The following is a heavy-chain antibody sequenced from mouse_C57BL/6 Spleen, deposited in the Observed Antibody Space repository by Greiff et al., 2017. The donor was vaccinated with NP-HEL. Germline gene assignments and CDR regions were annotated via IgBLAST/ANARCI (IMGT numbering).Heavy chain of an antibody. J-gene: IGHJ2*01. D-gene: IGHD1-3*01. CDR2: INPGSGGT. V-gene: IGHV1-54*01. CDR1: GYAFTNYL. CDR3: ARRSSPYYFDY. Sequence: VKVVESGAELVRPGTSVKVSCKASGYAFTNYLIEWVKQRPGQGLEWIGVINPGSGGTNYNEKFKGKATLTADKSSSTAYMQLSSLTSEDSAVYFCARRSSPYYFDYWGQGTTLTVSS.